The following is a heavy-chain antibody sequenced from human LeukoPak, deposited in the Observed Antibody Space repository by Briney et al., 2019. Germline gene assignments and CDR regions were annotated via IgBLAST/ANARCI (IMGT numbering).Heavy chain of an antibody. CDR2: ISSSAHTI. J-gene: IGHJ4*02. Sequence: GGSLRLSCAASGFTFSSYEMNWVREAPGKGLEWGSYISSSAHTIYYADSVKGRFTISRDNAKSSLYLQMNSLRAEDTAVYYCARDIGYFIDFWGQGTLVTVSS. CDR3: ARDIGYFIDF. CDR1: GFTFSSYE. D-gene: IGHD2-15*01. V-gene: IGHV3-48*03.